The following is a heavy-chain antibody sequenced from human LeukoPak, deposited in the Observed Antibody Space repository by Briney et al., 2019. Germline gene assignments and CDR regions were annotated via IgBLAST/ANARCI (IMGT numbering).Heavy chain of an antibody. D-gene: IGHD1-26*01. Sequence: GGSLRLSCAASGFTFSSYSMNWVRQAPGKGLEWVSSISSSSSYIYYADSVKGRFTISRDNAKNSLYLQMNSLRSEDTAVYYCARAIVRGYFDYWGQGTLVTVSS. V-gene: IGHV3-21*04. J-gene: IGHJ4*02. CDR2: ISSSSSYI. CDR3: ARAIVRGYFDY. CDR1: GFTFSSYS.